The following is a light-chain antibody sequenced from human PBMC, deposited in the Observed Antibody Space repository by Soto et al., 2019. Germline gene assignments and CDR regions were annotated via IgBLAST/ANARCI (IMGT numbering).Light chain of an antibody. CDR2: GAS. V-gene: IGKV1-5*01. Sequence: DIEMTQSPSTLSASIGDGVTITCRASQSVSGWVAWYQQTPGKAPKLLISGASSLQSGVPSRFSGSASGTEFTLTISSLQPDDIAPYYCHQCHRDLTFGQGTNV. J-gene: IGKJ1*01. CDR3: HQCHRDLT. CDR1: QSVSGW.